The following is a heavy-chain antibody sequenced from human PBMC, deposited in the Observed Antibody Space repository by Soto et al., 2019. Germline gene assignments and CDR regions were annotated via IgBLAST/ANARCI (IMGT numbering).Heavy chain of an antibody. J-gene: IGHJ3*02. CDR3: ARAGQRFLEWLPHDAFDI. CDR2: ISSSGSTI. V-gene: IGHV3-48*03. Sequence: EVQLVESGGGLVQPGGSLRLSCAASGFTFSSYEMNWVRQAPGKGLEWVSYISSSGSTIYYADSVKGRFTISRDNAKNSLYLQMNSPRAEDTAVYYCARAGQRFLEWLPHDAFDIWGQGTMVTVSS. D-gene: IGHD3-3*01. CDR1: GFTFSSYE.